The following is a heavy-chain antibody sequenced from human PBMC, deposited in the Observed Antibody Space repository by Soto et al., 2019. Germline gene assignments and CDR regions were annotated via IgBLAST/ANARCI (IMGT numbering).Heavy chain of an antibody. V-gene: IGHV4-61*01. Sequence: SETLSLTCTVSGGSVSSGPYYWSWIRQPPGKGLEWIGYIYYSGNTNYNPTLKSRVTLSVDTSTNQFSLKLRSVTAANTAVNYSTTGARDDHTKRKGYLGNLGQETLLDISS. CDR1: GGSVSSGPYY. CDR3: TTGARDDHTKRKGYLGN. CDR2: IYYSGNT. J-gene: IGHJ4*02. D-gene: IGHD1-1*01.